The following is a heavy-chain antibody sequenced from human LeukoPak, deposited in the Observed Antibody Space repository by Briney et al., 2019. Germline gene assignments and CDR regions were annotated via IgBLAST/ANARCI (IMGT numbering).Heavy chain of an antibody. CDR1: GYTFTGHY. Sequence: ASVKVSCKASGYTFTGHYMHWVRQAPGQGLEWMGWINPKNAGTNFAQRFQGRVTMTRDTSISTAYMELTRLRSDDTAVYYCARGGLRVMVYRLYYMDVWGKGTTVTVSS. D-gene: IGHD2-8*01. V-gene: IGHV1-2*02. CDR3: ARGGLRVMVYRLYYMDV. CDR2: INPKNAGT. J-gene: IGHJ6*03.